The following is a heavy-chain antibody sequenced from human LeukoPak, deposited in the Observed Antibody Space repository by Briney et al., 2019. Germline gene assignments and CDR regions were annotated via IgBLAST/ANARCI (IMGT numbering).Heavy chain of an antibody. V-gene: IGHV3-7*01. CDR1: GLTFSSSW. J-gene: IGHJ5*02. CDR2: INPAGSQK. Sequence: SGGSLRLSCAASGLTFSSSWMNWIRQAPGKGPEWLANINPAGSQKDYVDSVKGRFTISRDNAKDSVFLQMNNLRAEDTAVYYYARYSGSFPGWLDPWGPGTLVTVSS. D-gene: IGHD1-26*01. CDR3: ARYSGSFPGWLDP.